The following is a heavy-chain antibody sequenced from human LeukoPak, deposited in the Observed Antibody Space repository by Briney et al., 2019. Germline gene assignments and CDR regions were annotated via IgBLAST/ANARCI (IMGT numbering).Heavy chain of an antibody. CDR2: IYSSGST. V-gene: IGHV4-4*07. J-gene: IGHJ4*02. Sequence: KASETLSLTCTVSGGSISGYYWNWIRQSAGKGLEWIGRIYSSGSTNYNPSLESRVTMSVETSKNQLSLKLSSVTAADTAVYYCARGKYDTSGYYQQFDFWGQGTLVTVSS. CDR1: GGSISGYY. CDR3: ARGKYDTSGYYQQFDF. D-gene: IGHD3-22*01.